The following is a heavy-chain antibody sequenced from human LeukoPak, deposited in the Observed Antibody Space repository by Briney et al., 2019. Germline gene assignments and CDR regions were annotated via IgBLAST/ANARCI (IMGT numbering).Heavy chain of an antibody. V-gene: IGHV4-4*07. Sequence: SETLSLTCTVSGGSVNSYYWSWIRQPAGKGLEWIGRIYTSANTNYNPSLKSRVTMSVDTSKNQFSLKLSSVTAADTAVYYCARDIHYSSGWLDSWGQGTLVTVSS. CDR1: GGSVNSYY. J-gene: IGHJ5*01. CDR3: ARDIHYSSGWLDS. D-gene: IGHD6-19*01. CDR2: IYTSANT.